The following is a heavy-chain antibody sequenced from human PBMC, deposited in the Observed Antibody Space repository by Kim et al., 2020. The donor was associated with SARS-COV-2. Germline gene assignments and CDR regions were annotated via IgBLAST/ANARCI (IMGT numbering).Heavy chain of an antibody. V-gene: IGHV3-30*01. Sequence: ADSVKGRFTSSRDNFRNTLYLQMNSLRADDTAVYYCARDQGYSTGWYLGYWGQGTLVTVSS. J-gene: IGHJ4*02. CDR3: ARDQGYSTGWYLGY. D-gene: IGHD6-19*01.